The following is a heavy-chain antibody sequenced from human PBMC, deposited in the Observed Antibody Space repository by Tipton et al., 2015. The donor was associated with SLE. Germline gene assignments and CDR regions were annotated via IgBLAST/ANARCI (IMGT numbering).Heavy chain of an antibody. CDR1: GGSLNNHF. V-gene: IGHV4-4*07. D-gene: IGHD1-26*01. J-gene: IGHJ4*02. CDR2: VSPSGGT. Sequence: TLSLTCTVSGGSLNNHFCSWIRQSAGKGLEWIGRVSPSGGTNYNPSLKSRVTMSVDTPKNQFSLGVNSVTAADTAVYYCARGGGSYYDYWGQGTLVTVSS. CDR3: ARGGGSYYDY.